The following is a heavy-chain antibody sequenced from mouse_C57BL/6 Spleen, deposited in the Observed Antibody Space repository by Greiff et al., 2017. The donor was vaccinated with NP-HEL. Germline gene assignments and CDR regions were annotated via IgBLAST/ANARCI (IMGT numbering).Heavy chain of an antibody. Sequence: QVQLKQPGAELVRPGSSVKLSCKASGYTFTSYWMHWVKQRPIQGLEWIGNIDPSDSETHYNQKFKDKATLTVDKSSSTAYMQLSSLTSEDSAVYYCARYGDYGSSFYAMDYWGQGTSVTVSS. J-gene: IGHJ4*01. D-gene: IGHD1-1*01. CDR2: IDPSDSET. CDR1: GYTFTSYW. CDR3: ARYGDYGSSFYAMDY. V-gene: IGHV1-52*01.